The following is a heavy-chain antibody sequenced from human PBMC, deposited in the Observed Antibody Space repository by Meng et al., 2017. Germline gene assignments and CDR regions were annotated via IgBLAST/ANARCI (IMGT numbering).Heavy chain of an antibody. Sequence: GESLKISCAACGFTFSSYDMHWVRQATGKGLEWVSAIGTAGDTYYPGSVKGQFTISRENAKNSLYLQMNSLRAGDTAVYYCARDRATDSSWQNYYYYYGMDVWGQGTTVTVSS. CDR1: GFTFSSYD. CDR2: IGTAGDT. D-gene: IGHD6-13*01. V-gene: IGHV3-13*03. J-gene: IGHJ6*02. CDR3: ARDRATDSSWQNYYYYYGMDV.